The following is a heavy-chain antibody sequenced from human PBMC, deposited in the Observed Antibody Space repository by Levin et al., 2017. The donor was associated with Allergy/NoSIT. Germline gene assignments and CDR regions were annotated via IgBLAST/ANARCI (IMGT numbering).Heavy chain of an antibody. CDR1: GFIFSSYA. Sequence: GGSLRLSCAASGFIFSSYAMHWVRQAPGKGLEWVAVISYDGSNKYYADSVEGRFTISRDNSKNTLYLQMNSLRAEDTAVYYCAKPLAWGGTYYRNFDQWGQGTLVTVSS. CDR3: AKPLAWGGTYYRNFDQ. CDR2: ISYDGSNK. D-gene: IGHD3-10*01. J-gene: IGHJ4*02. V-gene: IGHV3-30*18.